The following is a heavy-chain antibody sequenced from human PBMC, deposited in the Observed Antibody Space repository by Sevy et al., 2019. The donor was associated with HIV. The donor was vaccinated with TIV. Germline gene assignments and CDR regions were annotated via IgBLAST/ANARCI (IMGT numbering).Heavy chain of an antibody. CDR3: ARDLRGRGGSCYFDY. V-gene: IGHV3-21*01. D-gene: IGHD2-15*01. J-gene: IGHJ4*02. Sequence: GGSLRLSCAASGFTFSSYSMNWVRQAPGKGLEWVSSISSSSSYIYYADSVKGRCTISRDNAKNSLYLQMNSLRADDTAVYYCARDLRGRGGSCYFDYWGQGTLVTVSS. CDR1: GFTFSSYS. CDR2: ISSSSSYI.